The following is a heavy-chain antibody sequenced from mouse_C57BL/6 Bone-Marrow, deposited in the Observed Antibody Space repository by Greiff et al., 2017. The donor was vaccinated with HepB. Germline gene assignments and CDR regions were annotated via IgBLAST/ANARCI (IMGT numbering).Heavy chain of an antibody. V-gene: IGHV1-69*01. CDR1: GYTFTSYW. CDR3: ARTGNLYFDV. Sequence: QVQLQQPGAELVMPGASVKLSCKASGYTFTSYWMHWVKQRPGQGLEWIGEIDPSDSYTNYNQKFKGKSTLTVDKSSSTAYMQLSSLTSEDSAVYYCARTGNLYFDVWGTGTTVTVSS. J-gene: IGHJ1*03. CDR2: IDPSDSYT. D-gene: IGHD4-1*01.